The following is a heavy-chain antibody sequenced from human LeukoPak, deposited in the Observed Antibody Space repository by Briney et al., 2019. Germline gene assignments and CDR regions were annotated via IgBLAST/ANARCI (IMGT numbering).Heavy chain of an antibody. Sequence: SETLSLTCTVSGGSISSGGYYWSRLTQPQGRGLKRIGETNHSGSTNYNPSLKSRVTISVDTSKNQFSLKLSSVTAADTAVYYCARYSYCGGDCYDAFDIWGQGTMVTVSS. CDR2: TNHSGST. CDR3: ARYSYCGGDCYDAFDI. V-gene: IGHV4-39*07. CDR1: GGSISSGGYY. D-gene: IGHD2-21*02. J-gene: IGHJ3*02.